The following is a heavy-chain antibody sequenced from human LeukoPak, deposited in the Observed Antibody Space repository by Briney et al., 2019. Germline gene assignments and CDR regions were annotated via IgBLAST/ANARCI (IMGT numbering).Heavy chain of an antibody. CDR1: GFTFSSYW. CDR3: ARDVLDYYDSSGYYLSSYFDY. V-gene: IGHV3-7*01. J-gene: IGHJ4*02. D-gene: IGHD3-22*01. CDR2: IKQDGSEK. Sequence: PGGSLRLSCAASGFTFSSYWMSWVRQAPGKGLEWVAHIKQDGSEKYYVDSVKGRFTISRDNAKNSLYLQMNSLRADDTAVYYYARDVLDYYDSSGYYLSSYFDYWGQGTLVTVSS.